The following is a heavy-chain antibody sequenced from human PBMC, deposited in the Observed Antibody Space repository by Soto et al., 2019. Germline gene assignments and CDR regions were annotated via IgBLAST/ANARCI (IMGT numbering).Heavy chain of an antibody. CDR3: ARGRIAAAFDP. CDR1: GGSISSYY. J-gene: IGHJ5*02. V-gene: IGHV4-59*01. CDR2: IYYSGST. D-gene: IGHD6-13*01. Sequence: SETLSLTCTVSGGSISSYYWSWIRQPPGKGLEWIGYIYYSGSTNYNPSLKSRVTISVDTSKNQFSLKLSSVTAADTAVYYCARGRIAAAFDPWGQGTLVTVSS.